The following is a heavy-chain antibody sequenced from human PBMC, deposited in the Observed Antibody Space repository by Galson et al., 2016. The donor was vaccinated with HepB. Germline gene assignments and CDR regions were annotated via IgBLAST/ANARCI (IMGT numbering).Heavy chain of an antibody. Sequence: SLRLSCAPSGFTFSHYWMTWVRQAPGKGLEWVASIKQDGSETYYVDSVKGRFTVSRDNAKNSMYLQMNSLRTEDTAVFYCARAKRGWFGELVDWGQGTLVTVSS. CDR1: GFTFSHYW. CDR2: IKQDGSET. J-gene: IGHJ4*02. CDR3: ARAKRGWFGELVD. V-gene: IGHV3-7*03. D-gene: IGHD3-10*01.